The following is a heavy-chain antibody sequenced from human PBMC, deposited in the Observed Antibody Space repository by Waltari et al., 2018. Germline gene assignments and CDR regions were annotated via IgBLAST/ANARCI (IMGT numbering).Heavy chain of an antibody. J-gene: IGHJ4*02. D-gene: IGHD6-19*01. CDR2: IERDGSST. CDR3: AGGSGWLTDS. V-gene: IGHV3-74*01. Sequence: EVQLVESGGGLVQPGGSLRLSCAASGSTFSRYWMQWVRQAPGKGLVWVSLIERDGSSTTYADSVKGRFTISRDNATNTLYLQMDSLRVEDTAVYYCAGGSGWLTDSWGQGTLVTVSS. CDR1: GSTFSRYW.